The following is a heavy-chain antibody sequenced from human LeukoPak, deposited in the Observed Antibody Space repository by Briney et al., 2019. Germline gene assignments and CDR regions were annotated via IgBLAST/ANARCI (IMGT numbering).Heavy chain of an antibody. J-gene: IGHJ6*03. CDR2: IKQDGSEK. Sequence: GGSLRLSCAASGFTFSSYWMSWVRQAPGKGLEWVANIKQDGSEKYYVDSVKGRFTISRDNAKNSLYLQMNSLRAEDAAVYYCAREVSEAVTTNYYYYYYMDVWGKGTTVTVSS. V-gene: IGHV3-7*01. CDR1: GFTFSSYW. CDR3: AREVSEAVTTNYYYYYYMDV. D-gene: IGHD1/OR15-1a*01.